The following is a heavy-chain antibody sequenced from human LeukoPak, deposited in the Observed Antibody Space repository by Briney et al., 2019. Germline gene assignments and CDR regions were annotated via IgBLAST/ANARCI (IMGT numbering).Heavy chain of an antibody. J-gene: IGHJ5*02. CDR2: IKQDGIEK. CDR1: GFTLSNHW. Sequence: GGSLRLSCAASGFTLSNHWMIWVRQAPGKGLECVANIKQDGIEKYYLDSVKGRFTISRDNAKNSVYLQMNSLRVEDTAVYYCARADYDSSVRWFDPWGQGTLVTVSS. CDR3: ARADYDSSVRWFDP. D-gene: IGHD3-22*01. V-gene: IGHV3-7*01.